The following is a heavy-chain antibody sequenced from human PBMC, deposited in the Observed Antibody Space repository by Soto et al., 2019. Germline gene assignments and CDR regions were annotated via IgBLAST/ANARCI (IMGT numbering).Heavy chain of an antibody. D-gene: IGHD3-10*01. CDR3: ARRAYGSGVDL. Sequence: QLQLQESGPGLVKPSETLSLTCTVSGGSISSSNHYWGWIRQTPGKGLEWIGNIYCSGGTFYNASLKRRVTISVDTSKNQLSLKVTSVTAADSSVYYCARRAYGSGVDLWGQGTLVTVSS. J-gene: IGHJ5*02. CDR2: IYCSGGT. V-gene: IGHV4-39*01. CDR1: GGSISSSNHY.